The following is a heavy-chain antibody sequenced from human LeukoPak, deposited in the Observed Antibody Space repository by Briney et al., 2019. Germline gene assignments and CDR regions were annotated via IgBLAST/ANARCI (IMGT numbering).Heavy chain of an antibody. J-gene: IGHJ3*02. CDR1: GGTFSSYG. Sequence: SVKVSCKASGGTFSSYGISWVRQAPGQGLEWMGGITPIFGTANYAQKFQGRLTITAHESTSTAYMELSSLRSEDTAVYYCAREVGATSDAFDIWGQGTMVTVSS. CDR2: ITPIFGTA. V-gene: IGHV1-69*13. D-gene: IGHD1-26*01. CDR3: AREVGATSDAFDI.